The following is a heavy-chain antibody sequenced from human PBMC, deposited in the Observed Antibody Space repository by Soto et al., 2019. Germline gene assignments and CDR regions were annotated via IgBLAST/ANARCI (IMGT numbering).Heavy chain of an antibody. CDR2: IYYSGST. D-gene: IGHD3-22*01. CDR3: ARSYDSSGLRGQGFDY. Sequence: QVQLQESGPGLVKPSQTLSLTCTVSGGSISSGDYYWSWIRQPPGKGLEWIGYIYYSGSTYYNPSLKSRVTISVDTSKSQFSLKLSSVTAADTAVYYCARSYDSSGLRGQGFDYWGQGTLVTVSS. CDR1: GGSISSGDYY. J-gene: IGHJ4*02. V-gene: IGHV4-30-4*01.